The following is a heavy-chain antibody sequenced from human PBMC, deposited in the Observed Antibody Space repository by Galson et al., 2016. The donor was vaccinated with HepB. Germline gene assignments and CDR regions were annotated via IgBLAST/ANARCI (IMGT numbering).Heavy chain of an antibody. CDR3: RYGMDV. CDR2: IKSKTDGGAT. J-gene: IGHJ6*02. CDR1: GFTFSNAR. V-gene: IGHV3-15*01. Sequence: SLRLSCAASGFTFSNARMSWVRQAPGKGLEWVGRIKSKTDGGATDYAAPVKGRFTIAREDSKNTLYMQMNSLKAEDTAVYYCRYGMDVWGQGTTVTVSS.